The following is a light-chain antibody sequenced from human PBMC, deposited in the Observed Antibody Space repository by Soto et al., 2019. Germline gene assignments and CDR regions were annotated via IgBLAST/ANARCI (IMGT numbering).Light chain of an antibody. CDR2: EVS. Sequence: QSALTQPPSASGSPGQSVTISCTGTSSDVGGYYYVSWYQQHPGKAPKLMIYEVSKRPSGVPDRFSGSKPGNTASLTVSGLQAEDEADYYCSSYAGSNNVVFGGGTKLTVL. V-gene: IGLV2-8*01. J-gene: IGLJ2*01. CDR1: SSDVGGYYY. CDR3: SSYAGSNNVV.